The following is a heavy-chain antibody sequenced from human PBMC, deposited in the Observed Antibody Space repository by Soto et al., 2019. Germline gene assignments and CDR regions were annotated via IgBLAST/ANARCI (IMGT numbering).Heavy chain of an antibody. J-gene: IGHJ4*02. D-gene: IGHD3-16*01. CDR1: GYIIKNYW. V-gene: IGHV5-51*01. CDR2: IFPDDSDT. CDR3: FRGGVTSRTFDY. Sequence: HGESLKISCKASGYIIKNYWIGWVRQMPGQGLEWMGIIFPDDSDTRYSPSFQGHVTISVDKSISTAYVQWGSLKASDSAIYYCFRGGVTSRTFDYWGQGTLVTVSS.